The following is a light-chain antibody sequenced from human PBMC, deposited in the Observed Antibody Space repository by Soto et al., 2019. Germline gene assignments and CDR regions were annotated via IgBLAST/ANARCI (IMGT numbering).Light chain of an antibody. CDR2: DTS. CDR3: QHYVTWPLT. CDR1: QGIGDT. J-gene: IGKJ4*02. Sequence: TLTFCCAEDATLSCRASQGIGDTLAWYQQKPGQTPRLLIYDTSIRATGVPARFSGSRSGAEFTLTFSILQSEDFAVYYLQHYVTWPLTCGGGTKVDIK. V-gene: IGKV3D-15*03.